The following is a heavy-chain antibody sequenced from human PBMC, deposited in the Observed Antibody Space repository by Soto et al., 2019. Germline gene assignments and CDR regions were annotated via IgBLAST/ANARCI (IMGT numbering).Heavy chain of an antibody. CDR2: IIPILGIA. V-gene: IGHV1-69*04. Sequence: GASLKVSRKAFGGTFSSYTISWVRQAPGQGLEWMGRIIPILGIANYAQKFQGRVTITADKSTSTAYMELSSLRSEDTAVYYCARDSVVVVPAAMGAFDIWGQGTMVTVSS. D-gene: IGHD2-2*01. CDR1: GGTFSSYT. CDR3: ARDSVVVVPAAMGAFDI. J-gene: IGHJ3*02.